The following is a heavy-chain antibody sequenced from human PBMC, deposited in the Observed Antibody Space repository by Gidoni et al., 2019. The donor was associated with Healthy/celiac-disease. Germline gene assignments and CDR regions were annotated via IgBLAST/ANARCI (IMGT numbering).Heavy chain of an antibody. CDR1: GGSISSGGYY. CDR2: IYYSGST. CDR3: ARGEYDYVWGSYPRWYFDY. D-gene: IGHD3-16*02. Sequence: QVQLQESGPGLVKPSQTLSLPCTVSGGSISSGGYYWSWIRQHPGKGLEWIGYIYYSGSTYYNPSLKSRVTISVDTSKNQFSLKLSSVTAADTAVYYCARGEYDYVWGSYPRWYFDYWGQGTLVTVSS. J-gene: IGHJ4*02. V-gene: IGHV4-31*03.